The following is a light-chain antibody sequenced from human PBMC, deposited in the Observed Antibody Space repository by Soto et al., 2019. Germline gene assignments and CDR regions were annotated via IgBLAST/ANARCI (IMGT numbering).Light chain of an antibody. Sequence: EIVMTKSPATLSVSPGERATLSCRASQSVSSNLAWYQQKPGQAPRLLIYGASTRATGIPARFSGSGSGTECTLTISSLQSEDFAVYYCQQYNNWPPLTVGGGTKVEIK. CDR3: QQYNNWPPLT. CDR1: QSVSSN. V-gene: IGKV3-15*01. J-gene: IGKJ4*01. CDR2: GAS.